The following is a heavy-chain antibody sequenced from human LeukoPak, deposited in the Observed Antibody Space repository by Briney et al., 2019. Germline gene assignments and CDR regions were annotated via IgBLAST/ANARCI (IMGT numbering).Heavy chain of an antibody. Sequence: SETLSLTCSVSGYSISSGFYWGWIRQPPGKGLEWIGSIFHSGSTYYNASLKSRVTISVDTSKNQFSLKLSSVTAADTAVYYCARVLPITPYFDYWGQGTLVTVSS. CDR3: ARVLPITPYFDY. D-gene: IGHD1-20*01. CDR2: IFHSGST. J-gene: IGHJ4*02. CDR1: GYSISSGFY. V-gene: IGHV4-38-2*02.